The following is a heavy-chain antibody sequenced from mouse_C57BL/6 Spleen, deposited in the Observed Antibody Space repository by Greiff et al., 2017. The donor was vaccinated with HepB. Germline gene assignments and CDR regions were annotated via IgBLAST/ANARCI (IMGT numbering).Heavy chain of an antibody. J-gene: IGHJ4*01. Sequence: VQLQQPGAELVMPGASVKLSCKASGYTFTSYWMHWVKQRPGQGLEWIGEIDPSDSYTNYNQKFKGKSTLTVDKSSSTAYMQLSSLTSEDSAVYYCARVTDYGGAMDYWGQGTSVTVSS. D-gene: IGHD1-1*01. CDR1: GYTFTSYW. CDR2: IDPSDSYT. V-gene: IGHV1-69*01. CDR3: ARVTDYGGAMDY.